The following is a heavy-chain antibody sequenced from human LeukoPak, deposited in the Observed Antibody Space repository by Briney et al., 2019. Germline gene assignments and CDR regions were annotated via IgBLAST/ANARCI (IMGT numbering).Heavy chain of an antibody. V-gene: IGHV1-3*01. CDR3: ARDSSATVTTDIDYGMDV. J-gene: IGHJ6*02. D-gene: IGHD4-17*01. CDR1: GYTFTSYA. Sequence: GASVKVSCKASGYTFTSYAMHWVRQAPGQRLEWMGWINAGNGNTKYSQKFQGRVTITRDTSASTAYMELSSLRSEDTAVYYCARDSSATVTTDIDYGMDVWGQGTTVTVSS. CDR2: INAGNGNT.